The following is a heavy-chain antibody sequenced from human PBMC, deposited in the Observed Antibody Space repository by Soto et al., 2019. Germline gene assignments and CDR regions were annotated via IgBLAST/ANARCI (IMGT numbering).Heavy chain of an antibody. CDR1: GRSISSYY. J-gene: IGHJ4*02. Sequence: PSETLSLTCTVSGRSISSYYCSWIRQPPGKRLEWIGYIYYSGSTYYNPSLKSRVTISVDTSKNQFSLKLSSVTAADTAVYYCARVGGFGATTIDYWGQGTLVTVSS. CDR3: ARVGGFGATTIDY. CDR2: IYYSGST. V-gene: IGHV4-59*08. D-gene: IGHD3-10*01.